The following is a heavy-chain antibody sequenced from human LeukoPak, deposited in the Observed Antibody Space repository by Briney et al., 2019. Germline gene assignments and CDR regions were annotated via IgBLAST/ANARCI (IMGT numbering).Heavy chain of an antibody. CDR2: IYYSGST. V-gene: IGHV4-39*07. CDR3: ARGLITASKAWFDP. D-gene: IGHD1-20*01. J-gene: IGHJ5*02. CDR1: GGSISSTSYY. Sequence: SSETLSLTCTVSGGSISSTSYYWGWIRQPPGKGLEWIGNIYYSGSTYYNPSLKSRVTISVDTSNNQFSLKLTSVTAAETAVYYCARGLITASKAWFDPWGQGTLVTVSS.